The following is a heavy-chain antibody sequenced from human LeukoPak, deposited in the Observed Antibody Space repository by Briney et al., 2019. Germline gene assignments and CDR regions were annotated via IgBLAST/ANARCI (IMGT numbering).Heavy chain of an antibody. D-gene: IGHD4-11*01. V-gene: IGHV1-2*04. J-gene: IGHJ4*02. CDR2: INPDSGAT. Sequence: ASVKVSCKASGYTFTGYYMHWVRQAPGQGLEWVGWINPDSGATNYAQKFPGWVTMTRDTSITTAYMELSRLRSDDTAVYYCARGQSLGIDNWGQGTLVTVSS. CDR3: ARGQSLGIDN. CDR1: GYTFTGYY.